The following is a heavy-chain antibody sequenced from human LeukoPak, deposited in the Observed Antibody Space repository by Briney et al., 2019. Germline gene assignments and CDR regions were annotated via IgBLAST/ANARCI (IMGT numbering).Heavy chain of an antibody. CDR3: ARDLQFLEWLDPYYYYYGMDV. D-gene: IGHD3-3*01. Sequence: ASVKVSCKTSGYTFTGFYMNWVRQAPGQGLEWMGWINSNNGDTNYAQKFQGRVTMTRDTSITTAYMELSGLGSGDTAVYYCARDLQFLEWLDPYYYYYGMDVWGQGTTVTVSS. J-gene: IGHJ6*02. V-gene: IGHV1-2*02. CDR1: GYTFTGFY. CDR2: INSNNGDT.